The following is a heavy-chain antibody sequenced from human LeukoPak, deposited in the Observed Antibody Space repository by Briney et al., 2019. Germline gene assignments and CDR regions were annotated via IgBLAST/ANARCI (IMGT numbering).Heavy chain of an antibody. V-gene: IGHV1-69*04. CDR3: ARDGHPRVVAAGALDY. Sequence: GASVKVSCKASVGTFSSYAISWVRQAPGQGLEWMGRIIPILGIANYAQKFQGRVTITADKSTSTAYMELSSLRSEDTAVYYCARDGHPRVVAAGALDYWGQGTLVTVSS. CDR1: VGTFSSYA. CDR2: IIPILGIA. J-gene: IGHJ4*02. D-gene: IGHD2-15*01.